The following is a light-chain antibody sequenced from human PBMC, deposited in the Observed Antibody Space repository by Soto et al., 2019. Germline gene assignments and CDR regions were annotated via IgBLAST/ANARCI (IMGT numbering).Light chain of an antibody. V-gene: IGLV1-47*01. CDR1: SSNIGSNY. J-gene: IGLJ2*01. CDR3: AAWDDSLSGVV. CDR2: RNS. Sequence: QSVLTQPPSASGTPGQRVTSSCSGSSSNIGSNYVYWYQQLPGTVPQLLIYRNSERPSGVPDRFSGSKSGTSASLAISGRRSEDEADYYCAAWDDSLSGVVFGGGTKVTVL.